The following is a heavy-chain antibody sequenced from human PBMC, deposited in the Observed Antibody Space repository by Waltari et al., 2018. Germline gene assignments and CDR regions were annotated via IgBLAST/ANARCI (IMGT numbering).Heavy chain of an antibody. J-gene: IGHJ5*02. CDR3: ARGTLYYDSSGYQPYNWFDP. Sequence: QVQLVQSGAEVKKPGSSVKVSCKASGGTFSSYTISWVRQAPGQGLEWMGRIIPILGIANYAQKFQGRVTITADKSTSTAYMELSSLRSEDTAVYYCARGTLYYDSSGYQPYNWFDPWGQGTLVTVSS. D-gene: IGHD3-22*01. V-gene: IGHV1-69*02. CDR2: IIPILGIA. CDR1: GGTFSSYT.